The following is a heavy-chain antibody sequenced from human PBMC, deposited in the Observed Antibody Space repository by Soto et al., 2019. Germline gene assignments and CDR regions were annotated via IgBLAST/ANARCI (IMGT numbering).Heavy chain of an antibody. Sequence: QVQLVESGGGVVQPGRSLRLSCAASGFTFSDFGMHWVRQAPGKGLEWVAVIWYDGSNKYYVDSVKGRFTIYRDNSKNTLYLQMNSLRAEDTAVYYCARQSLGNIRLRGLDYWGQGTLVTVSS. D-gene: IGHD1-1*01. V-gene: IGHV3-33*01. CDR1: GFTFSDFG. CDR3: ARQSLGNIRLRGLDY. J-gene: IGHJ4*02. CDR2: IWYDGSNK.